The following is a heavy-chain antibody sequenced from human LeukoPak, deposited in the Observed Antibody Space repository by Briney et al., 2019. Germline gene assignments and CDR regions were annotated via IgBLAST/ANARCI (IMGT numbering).Heavy chain of an antibody. J-gene: IGHJ5*02. CDR2: TYYRYKWYN. Sequence: SQTLSLTCAISGDRVSSNSAAWNWISQSPSRGLEWLGRTYYRYKWYNDYAVSVKSRITINPDTSKNQFSLKLSSVTAADTAVYYCARGGEQQLPNHWFDPWGQGTLVTVSP. CDR1: GDRVSSNSAA. CDR3: ARGGEQQLPNHWFDP. D-gene: IGHD6-13*01. V-gene: IGHV6-1*01.